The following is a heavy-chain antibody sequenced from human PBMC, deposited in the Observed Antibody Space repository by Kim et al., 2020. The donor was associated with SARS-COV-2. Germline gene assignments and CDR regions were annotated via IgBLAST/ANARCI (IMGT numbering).Heavy chain of an antibody. V-gene: IGHV4-30-2*04. CDR3: ARGGALDY. CDR2: IGTN. D-gene: IGHD1-26*01. J-gene: IGHJ4*02. Sequence: IGTNYYTQSLKTPVTISVETSKNPFSLKLTSVTAGDTAVYYCARGGALDYWGQGTLVTVSS.